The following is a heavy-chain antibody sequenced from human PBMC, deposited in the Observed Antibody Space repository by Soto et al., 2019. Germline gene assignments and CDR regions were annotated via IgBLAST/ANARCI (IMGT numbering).Heavy chain of an antibody. Sequence: PGGSLRLSCATSGLTFSNYAMSWVRQAPGGGLEWVSSMSGSSSTTYYADSVKGRFTISRGNSKNTLYLQMNSLRAEDTAVYYCANDIGMGSSRWSYYYYGLDVWGQGTTVTVSS. CDR2: MSGSSSTT. J-gene: IGHJ6*02. D-gene: IGHD6-13*01. CDR1: GLTFSNYA. V-gene: IGHV3-23*01. CDR3: ANDIGMGSSRWSYYYYGLDV.